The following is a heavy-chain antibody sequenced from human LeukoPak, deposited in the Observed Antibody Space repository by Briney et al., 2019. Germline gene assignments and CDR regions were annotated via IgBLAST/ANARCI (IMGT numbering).Heavy chain of an antibody. D-gene: IGHD2-2*01. CDR3: ARAPITSPFYFDY. CDR2: INWSGGST. Sequence: GGSLRLSCAASGFIFSSHWMSWVRQVPGKGLEWVSGINWSGGSTGYADPLRGRFTISRDNAKNSLYLQMDSLRAEDTALYYCARAPITSPFYFDYWGQGTLVTVSS. V-gene: IGHV3-20*04. J-gene: IGHJ4*02. CDR1: GFIFSSHW.